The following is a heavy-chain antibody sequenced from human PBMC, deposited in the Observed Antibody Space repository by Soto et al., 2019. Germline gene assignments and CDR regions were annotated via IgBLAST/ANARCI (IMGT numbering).Heavy chain of an antibody. Sequence: GASVKVSCKASGYTFTSYGISWVRQAPGQGLEWMGRIIPILGIANYAQKFQGRVTITADKSTSTAYMELSSLRSEDTAVYYCARAPVLRYFDLSANYYYYGMDVWGQGTTVTVSS. CDR1: GYTFTSYG. CDR2: IIPILGIA. V-gene: IGHV1-69*04. D-gene: IGHD3-9*01. CDR3: ARAPVLRYFDLSANYYYYGMDV. J-gene: IGHJ6*02.